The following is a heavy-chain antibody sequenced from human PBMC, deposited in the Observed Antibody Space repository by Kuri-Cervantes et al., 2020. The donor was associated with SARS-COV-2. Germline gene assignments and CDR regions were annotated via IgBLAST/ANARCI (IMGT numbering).Heavy chain of an antibody. V-gene: IGHV4-39*01. Sequence: ESLKISCTVSGGSLSSSTYYWGWIRQSPGKGLEWIGSIYYSGSTDYNPSLKSRVTISVDTSKNQFSLKLSSVTAADTAVYYCATMTVLSSDAFDIWGLGTMVTVSS. CDR2: IYYSGST. D-gene: IGHD4-11*01. CDR1: GGSLSSSTYY. CDR3: ATMTVLSSDAFDI. J-gene: IGHJ3*02.